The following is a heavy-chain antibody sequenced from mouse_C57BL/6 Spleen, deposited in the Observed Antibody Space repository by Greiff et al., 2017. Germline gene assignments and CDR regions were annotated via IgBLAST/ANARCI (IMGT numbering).Heavy chain of an antibody. CDR2: IDPETGGT. Sequence: QVQLQQSGAELVRPGASVTLSCKASGYTFTDYEMHWVKQTPVHGLEWIGAIDPETGGTAYNQKFTGKAILTADKSSCTAYMELRSLTSEDSAVDYDTRSTITTYFNYWGQGTTLTVSS. CDR1: GYTFTDYE. D-gene: IGHD2-4*01. V-gene: IGHV1-15*01. CDR3: TRSTITTYFNY. J-gene: IGHJ2*01.